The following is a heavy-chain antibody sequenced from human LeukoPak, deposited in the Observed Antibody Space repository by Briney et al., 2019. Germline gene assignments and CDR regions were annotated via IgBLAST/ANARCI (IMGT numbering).Heavy chain of an antibody. CDR2: IYSDGST. CDR1: GFTVSTNY. CDR3: ARGSSSWYYFDY. V-gene: IGHV3-53*01. Sequence: GGSLRLSCAASGFTVSTNYMSWVRQAPGKGLEWVSVIYSDGSTYYADSVKGRFTISRDNSKNTLYLQLNSLRAEDTAVYYCARGSSSWYYFDYWGQGTLVTVSS. J-gene: IGHJ4*02. D-gene: IGHD6-13*01.